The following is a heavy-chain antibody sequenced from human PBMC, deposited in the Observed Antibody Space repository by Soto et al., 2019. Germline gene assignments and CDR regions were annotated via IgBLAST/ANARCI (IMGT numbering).Heavy chain of an antibody. V-gene: IGHV3-30*18. CDR3: AKSPNFYCSTYHCYKYYFAY. J-gene: IGHJ4*02. Sequence: LRLSCAASGFTFNTFGMHWVRQAPGKGLEWVAVISYDGSDKYYSDSVRGRFTISRDNSMNTLYLQMNSLRTEDTAVYYCAKSPNFYCSTYHCYKYYFAYWGQGTLVTVSS. CDR2: ISYDGSDK. D-gene: IGHD2-2*01. CDR1: GFTFNTFG.